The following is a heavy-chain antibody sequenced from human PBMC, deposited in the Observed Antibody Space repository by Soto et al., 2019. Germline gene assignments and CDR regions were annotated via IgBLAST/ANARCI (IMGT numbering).Heavy chain of an antibody. J-gene: IGHJ4*02. CDR2: IYWDEDK. Sequence: QITLKESGPTLVKPTQTLTLTCTFSGFSPSTSGVGVGWIRQPPGKALEWLALIYWDEDKRYSPSLKSRLTITKDTSKNQVDLTMTNMDPVDTATYCCAHTFLFEIPFDYWGQGTLVTVSS. CDR1: GFSPSTSGVG. CDR3: AHTFLFEIPFDY. V-gene: IGHV2-5*02.